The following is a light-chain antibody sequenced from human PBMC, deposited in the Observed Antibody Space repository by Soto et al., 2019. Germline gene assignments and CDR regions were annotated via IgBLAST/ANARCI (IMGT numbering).Light chain of an antibody. J-gene: IGKJ1*01. Sequence: EIVWTQSPGTLSLSPGEIATLSCRASQSVSSSYLAWYQQKPGQAPRLLIYGASSRATGIPDRFSGSGSGTDFTLTISRLEPEDFAVYYCQQYGSSPWTFGQGTKVDIK. CDR1: QSVSSSY. V-gene: IGKV3-20*01. CDR2: GAS. CDR3: QQYGSSPWT.